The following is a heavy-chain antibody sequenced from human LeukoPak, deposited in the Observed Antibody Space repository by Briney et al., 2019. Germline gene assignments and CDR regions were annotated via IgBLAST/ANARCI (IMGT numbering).Heavy chain of an antibody. CDR3: ARIPGAAAGH. V-gene: IGHV3-21*01. J-gene: IGHJ4*02. D-gene: IGHD6-13*01. Sequence: GGSLRLSCAASGFTFSSYSMNWVRQAPGKGLEWVLSISSSRSYIYYAHSVKGRFTISRDNAKNSLYLQMNSLRAEDTAVYYCARIPGAAAGHWGQGTLVTVSS. CDR2: ISSSRSYI. CDR1: GFTFSSYS.